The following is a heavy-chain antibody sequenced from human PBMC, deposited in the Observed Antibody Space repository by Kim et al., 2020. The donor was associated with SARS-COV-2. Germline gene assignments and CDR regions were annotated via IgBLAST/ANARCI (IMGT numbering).Heavy chain of an antibody. CDR2: FDPEDGET. Sequence: ASVKVSCKVSGYTLTELSMHWVRQAPGKGLEWMGGFDPEDGETIYAQKFQGRDTMTEDTSTDTAYMELSSLRSEDTAVYYCATLPSAAGRFDYCGQGTLVTVSS. J-gene: IGHJ4*02. CDR3: ATLPSAAGRFDY. CDR1: GYTLTELS. V-gene: IGHV1-24*01. D-gene: IGHD6-13*01.